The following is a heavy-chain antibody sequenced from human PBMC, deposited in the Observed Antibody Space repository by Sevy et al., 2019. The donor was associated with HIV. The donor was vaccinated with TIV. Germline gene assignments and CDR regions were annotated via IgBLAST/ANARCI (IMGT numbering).Heavy chain of an antibody. CDR2: ISSSDPTNGNTI. CDR3: AVAGSMRYLAL. J-gene: IGHJ2*01. Sequence: GGSLRLSCAASGFTFSDFYMTWIRQTPGRGLEWLSYISSSDPTNGNTIYYADSVKGRFTISRDNAKKALYLQMNSLRAEDTAVYYRAVAGSMRYLALWGRGTLVTDSS. D-gene: IGHD2-2*01. V-gene: IGHV3-11*01. CDR1: GFTFSDFY.